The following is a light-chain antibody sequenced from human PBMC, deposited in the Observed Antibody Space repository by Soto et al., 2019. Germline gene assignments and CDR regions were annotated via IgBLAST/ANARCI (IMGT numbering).Light chain of an antibody. Sequence: EIVLTQSPATLSLSPGERATLSCRASQSVSSYLAWYQQKPGQAPRLLIYDASNRATGIPARFSGSGSGTDFTLPISSLEPEDFAVYYCQQRSNWPRGTFGQGTKVEIK. V-gene: IGKV3-11*01. CDR2: DAS. CDR1: QSVSSY. CDR3: QQRSNWPRGT. J-gene: IGKJ1*01.